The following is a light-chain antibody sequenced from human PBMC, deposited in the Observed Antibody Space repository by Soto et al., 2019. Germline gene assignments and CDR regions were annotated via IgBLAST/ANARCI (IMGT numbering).Light chain of an antibody. CDR3: QQANSFPLT. V-gene: IGKV1-12*01. J-gene: IGKJ3*01. Sequence: DIQMTQSPSSVSASVGDRVTITCRASQGISSWLVWYQQKPGKAPKLLIYGASSLQSGVPSRFSGSGSGTDFTLTISSLQPEYFATYYCQQANSFPLTCGRGTKVDIK. CDR2: GAS. CDR1: QGISSW.